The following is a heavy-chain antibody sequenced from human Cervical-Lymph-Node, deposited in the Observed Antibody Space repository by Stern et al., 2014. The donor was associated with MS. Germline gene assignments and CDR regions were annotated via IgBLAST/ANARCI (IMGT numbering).Heavy chain of an antibody. V-gene: IGHV5-51*01. J-gene: IGHJ4*02. CDR2: IFPGGSDI. CDR3: ARQRYFDY. CDR1: GYTFTSYW. Sequence: VQLGKSGPEVKRPGESLKISCQASGYTFTSYWIGWVRQMPGKGLEWIAIIFPGGSDIRYSPSFQGQVTISADKASSTAYLQWNTLKASDTAIYYCARQRYFDYWGQGTLVTVSS.